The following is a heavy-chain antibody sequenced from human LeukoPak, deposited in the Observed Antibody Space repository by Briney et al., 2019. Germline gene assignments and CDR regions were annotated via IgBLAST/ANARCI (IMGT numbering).Heavy chain of an antibody. CDR2: IYPGDSDT. D-gene: IGHD2-15*01. V-gene: IGHV5-51*01. Sequence: GESLKISCKGSGYSFTSYWIGWVRQMPGKGLEWMGIIYPGDSDTRYSPSFQGQATISADKSISTAYLQWSSLKASDTAMYYCARVDPGYCSGGSCYSGSVDYWGQGTLVTVSS. CDR1: GYSFTSYW. CDR3: ARVDPGYCSGGSCYSGSVDY. J-gene: IGHJ4*02.